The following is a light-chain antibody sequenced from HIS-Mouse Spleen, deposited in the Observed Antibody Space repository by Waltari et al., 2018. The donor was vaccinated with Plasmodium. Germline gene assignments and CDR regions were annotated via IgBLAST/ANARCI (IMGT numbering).Light chain of an antibody. V-gene: IGLV2-8*01. Sequence: QSAMTKPTSTSGSPRQSVTISCTGTSSNIGGYNYVSLYQQHPGKAPKLMIYKVSNPPSGVPDLSSGSKSGNTASLTVSGLQAEDEADYYCSSYAGSNNLVFGGGTKLTVL. CDR3: SSYAGSNNLV. CDR2: KVS. CDR1: SSNIGGYNY. J-gene: IGLJ2*01.